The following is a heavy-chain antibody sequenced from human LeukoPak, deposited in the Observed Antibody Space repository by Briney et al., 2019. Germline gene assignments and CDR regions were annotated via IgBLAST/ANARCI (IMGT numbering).Heavy chain of an antibody. J-gene: IGHJ6*02. CDR2: ISGSGGNT. D-gene: IGHD6-13*01. CDR1: RFTFSAYS. Sequence: GGSLRLFCAASRFTFSAYSMSWVRQAPEKGLEWVSAISGSGGNTYYADSVKGRFTISRDNSKNTLYLQMNSLRAEDTAAYYCARGGILYGMDVWGQGTTVTVSS. V-gene: IGHV3-23*01. CDR3: ARGGILYGMDV.